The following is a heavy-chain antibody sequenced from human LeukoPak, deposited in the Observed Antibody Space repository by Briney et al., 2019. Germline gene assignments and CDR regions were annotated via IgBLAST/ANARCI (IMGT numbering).Heavy chain of an antibody. D-gene: IGHD5/OR15-5a*01. CDR2: IYFGGIT. CDR1: GFTVSSNY. J-gene: IGHJ4*02. Sequence: GGSLRLSCAASGFTVSSNYMTWVRQAPGQGLEWVSVIYFGGITYYADSVKGRFTISRDNSKNTVYLQMNSLRVEDTAVYYCARGDGVYVYWGQGTLVTVSS. CDR3: ARGDGVYVY. V-gene: IGHV3-53*01.